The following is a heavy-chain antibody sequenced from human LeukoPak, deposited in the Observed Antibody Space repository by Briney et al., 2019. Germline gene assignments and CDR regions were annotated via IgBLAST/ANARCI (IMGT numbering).Heavy chain of an antibody. CDR3: ARGRQSWFDP. CDR2: IKQDGSEK. Sequence: QAGGSLRLSCAASGFTFSSYAMSWVRQAPGKGLEWVANIKQDGSEKYYVDSVKGRFTISRDNAKNSLYLQMNSLRAEDTAVYYCARGRQSWFDPWGQGTLVTVSS. CDR1: GFTFSSYA. V-gene: IGHV3-7*01. J-gene: IGHJ5*02.